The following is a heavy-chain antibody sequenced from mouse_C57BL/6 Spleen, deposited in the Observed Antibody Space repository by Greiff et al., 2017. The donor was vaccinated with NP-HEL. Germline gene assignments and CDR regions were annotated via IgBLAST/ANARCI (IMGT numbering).Heavy chain of an antibody. Sequence: VQLQQSGPELVKPGASVKISCKASGYAFSSSWMNWVKQRPGKGLEWIGRIYPGDGDTNYNGKFKGKATLTADKSSSTAYMQLSSLTSEDSAVYFCARGYGSSYAFDVWGTGTTVTVSS. CDR3: ARGYGSSYAFDV. CDR1: GYAFSSSW. J-gene: IGHJ1*03. CDR2: IYPGDGDT. V-gene: IGHV1-82*01. D-gene: IGHD1-1*01.